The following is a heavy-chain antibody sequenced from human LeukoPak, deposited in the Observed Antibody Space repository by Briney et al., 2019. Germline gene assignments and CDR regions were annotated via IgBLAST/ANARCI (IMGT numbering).Heavy chain of an antibody. V-gene: IGHV3-7*01. CDR3: ARDTNPYSSGWYLDY. CDR2: IKQDGSEK. D-gene: IGHD6-19*01. Sequence: GGSLRLSCAASGFTFSSYWMSWVRQAPGKGLEWVANIKQDGSEKYYVDSVKGRFTISRDNAKNSLYLQMNSLRAEDTAVYYYARDTNPYSSGWYLDYWGQGTLVTVSS. J-gene: IGHJ4*02. CDR1: GFTFSSYW.